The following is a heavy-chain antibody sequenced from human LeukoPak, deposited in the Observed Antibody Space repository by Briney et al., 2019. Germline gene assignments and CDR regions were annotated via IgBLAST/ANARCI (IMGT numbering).Heavy chain of an antibody. Sequence: PSETLSLTCTVSGGSISSSSYYWGWIRQPPGKGLEWIGSISYSGSTYYNPSLKSRVTISVDTSKNQFSLKLSSVTAADTAVYYRARDSKYDYVWGSYRYYFDYWGQGTLVTVSS. V-gene: IGHV4-39*07. CDR3: ARDSKYDYVWGSYRYYFDY. J-gene: IGHJ4*02. CDR1: GGSISSSSYY. D-gene: IGHD3-16*02. CDR2: ISYSGST.